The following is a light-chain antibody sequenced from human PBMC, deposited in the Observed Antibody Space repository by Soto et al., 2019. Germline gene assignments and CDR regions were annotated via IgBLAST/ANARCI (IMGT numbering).Light chain of an antibody. CDR3: QQYDKWPPIT. CDR1: QSVSSSY. J-gene: IGKJ5*01. CDR2: GAS. V-gene: IGKV3-20*01. Sequence: EIVLTQSPGTLSLSPGERATLSCRASQSVSSSYLAWYQQKPGQAPRLLIHGASTRATGVPARISGSGSGTEFTLTISSLQPEDFAIYFCQQYDKWPPITFGQGTRLEIK.